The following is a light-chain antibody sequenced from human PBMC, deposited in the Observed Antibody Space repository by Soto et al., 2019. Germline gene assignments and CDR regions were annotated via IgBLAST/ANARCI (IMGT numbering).Light chain of an antibody. CDR2: EVT. J-gene: IGLJ1*01. Sequence: QSALTQPASVSGSPGQSITISCTGSSSDVGGHNYVSWYQQHPGKAPKLMIYEVTKRPSGVSNRFSGSKSGNTASLTISGLQAEDEADYYCSSYTFTSTLYVFGTGNKLTVL. V-gene: IGLV2-14*01. CDR3: SSYTFTSTLYV. CDR1: SSDVGGHNY.